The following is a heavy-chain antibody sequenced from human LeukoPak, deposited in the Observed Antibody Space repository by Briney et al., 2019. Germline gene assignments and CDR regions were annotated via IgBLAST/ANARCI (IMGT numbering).Heavy chain of an antibody. CDR1: GFTFSSYA. Sequence: GGSLRLSCAASGFTFSSYAMHWVRQASGKGLEWVAVISYDGSNKYYADSVKGRFTISRDNSKNTLYLQMNSLRAEDTAVYYCARDPQYYDFWNGYYYNWGQGTLVTVSS. D-gene: IGHD3-3*01. V-gene: IGHV3-30*01. CDR2: ISYDGSNK. J-gene: IGHJ4*02. CDR3: ARDPQYYDFWNGYYYN.